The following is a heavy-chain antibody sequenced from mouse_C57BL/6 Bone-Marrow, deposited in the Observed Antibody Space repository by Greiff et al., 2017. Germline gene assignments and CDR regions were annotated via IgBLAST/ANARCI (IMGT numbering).Heavy chain of an antibody. Sequence: EVKLVESGGGLVQPGGSMKLSCAASGFTFSYAWMDWVRQSPEKGLEWVAEIRNKANNHATYYAESVKGRFTISRDDSKSSVYLQMNSLRAEDTGIYYCTRPITTVARDAMDYWGQGTSVTVSS. V-gene: IGHV6-6*01. CDR1: GFTFSYAW. CDR3: TRPITTVARDAMDY. D-gene: IGHD1-1*01. CDR2: IRNKANNHAT. J-gene: IGHJ4*01.